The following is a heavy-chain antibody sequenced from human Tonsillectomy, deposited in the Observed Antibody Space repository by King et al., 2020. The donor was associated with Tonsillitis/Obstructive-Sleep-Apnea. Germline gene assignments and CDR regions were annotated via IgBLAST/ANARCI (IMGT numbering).Heavy chain of an antibody. CDR3: VREGGAMAVAGDTVDY. Sequence: VQLVESGGGVVQPGRSLRLSCAASGFIFSDFAMHWVRQAPGKGLEWVAVLSYDGRNKYYADSVKGRFTISRDNSKNTLYLQMNSLRTEDTAMYYCVREGGAMAVAGDTVDYWGQGTLVTVSS. CDR1: GFIFSDFA. CDR2: LSYDGRNK. J-gene: IGHJ4*02. V-gene: IGHV3-30*04. D-gene: IGHD6-19*01.